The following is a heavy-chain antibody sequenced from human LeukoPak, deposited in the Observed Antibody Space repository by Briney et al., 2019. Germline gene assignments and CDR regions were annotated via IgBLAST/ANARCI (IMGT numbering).Heavy chain of an antibody. J-gene: IGHJ4*02. CDR3: ARDSPATFLDY. D-gene: IGHD1-1*01. CDR2: IYYSGST. V-gene: IGHV4-39*07. CDR1: GGSISSSSYY. Sequence: TSETPSLTRTVSGGSISSSSYYWGWIRQPPGKGLEWIGSIYYSGSTYYNPSLKSRVTISVDTSKNQFSLRLSSVTAADTAVYYCARDSPATFLDYWGQGTLVTVSS.